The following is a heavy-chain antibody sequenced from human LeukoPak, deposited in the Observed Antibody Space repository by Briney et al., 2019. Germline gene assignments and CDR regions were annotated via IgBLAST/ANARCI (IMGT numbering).Heavy chain of an antibody. CDR3: ATLKAAAVYYYYMDV. V-gene: IGHV4-39*01. J-gene: IGHJ6*03. CDR1: GGSISSTSYY. D-gene: IGHD6-13*01. Sequence: PSETLSLTCIVSGGSISSTSYYWGWLRQPPGQGREWIGSFYYSGSTYYNPSLKSRVTISVDSSKNQFSLKLSSVTAADTALYYCATLKAAAVYYYYMDVWGKGTTVTVSS. CDR2: FYYSGST.